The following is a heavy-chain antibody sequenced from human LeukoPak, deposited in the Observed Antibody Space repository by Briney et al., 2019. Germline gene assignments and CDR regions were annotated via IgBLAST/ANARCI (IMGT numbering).Heavy chain of an antibody. CDR1: GFTFSSYW. Sequence: PGGSLRLSCAASGFTFSSYWMTWVRQAAGKGLEWVANIKQDGSEKYYVDSVKGRFTISRDNAKNSLYLQMNSLRDEDTAVYYCARHAVPGYSSGWYTAWGQGTLVTVSS. CDR2: IKQDGSEK. CDR3: ARHAVPGYSSGWYTA. V-gene: IGHV3-7*01. D-gene: IGHD6-19*01. J-gene: IGHJ4*02.